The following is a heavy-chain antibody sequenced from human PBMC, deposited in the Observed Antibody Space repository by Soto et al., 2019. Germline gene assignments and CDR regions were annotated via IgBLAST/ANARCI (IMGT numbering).Heavy chain of an antibody. J-gene: IGHJ6*03. CDR1: GGSFSGYY. CDR3: ARGFGVVARYYYYYMDV. D-gene: IGHD2-15*01. V-gene: IGHV4-34*01. CDR2: INHSGST. Sequence: SETLSLTCAVYGGSFSGYYWSWIRQPPGKGLEWIGEINHSGSTNYNPSLKSRVTISVDTSKNQFSLKLSSVTAADTAVYYCARGFGVVARYYYYYMDVWGKGTTVTVSS.